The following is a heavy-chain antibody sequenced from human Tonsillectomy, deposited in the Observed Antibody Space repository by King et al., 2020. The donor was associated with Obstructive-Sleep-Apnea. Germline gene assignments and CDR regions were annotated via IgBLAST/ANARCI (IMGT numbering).Heavy chain of an antibody. V-gene: IGHV3-30-3*01. Sequence: VQLVESGGGVVQPGRSRRLSCAASGFTFSSFALHCVRQAPGKGLEGVAGISYDGSNKSYADSVKGRFTISRDNSKNTLYLQMNSLRAEDTAVYYCARSGQDYWGQGTLVTVSS. CDR2: ISYDGSNK. CDR3: ARSGQDY. CDR1: GFTFSSFA. J-gene: IGHJ4*02.